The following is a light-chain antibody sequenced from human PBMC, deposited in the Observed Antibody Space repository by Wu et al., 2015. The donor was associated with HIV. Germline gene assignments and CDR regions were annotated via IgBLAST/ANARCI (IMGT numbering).Light chain of an antibody. V-gene: IGKV3-11*01. CDR2: DTS. J-gene: IGKJ5*01. CDR1: QSVSGN. Sequence: EIVMTQSPATLSVSPGERATLSCRASQSVSGNLAWYQQKPGQSPRLLIYDTSSRATGVPARFSGSASGTDFTLTISSLEPEDSAIYYCQQRTNWPLISFGPGTRLEIK. CDR3: QQRTNWPLIS.